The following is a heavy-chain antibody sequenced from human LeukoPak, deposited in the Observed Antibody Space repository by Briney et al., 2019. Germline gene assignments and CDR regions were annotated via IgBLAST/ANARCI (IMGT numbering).Heavy chain of an antibody. CDR3: AKDLHYNDGRWEFDP. Sequence: GGSLRLSCAASGFTFSTFAMTWARQAPGKGLEWVSGVVGGGTTYYADSVKGRFTLSKDNSKKTVYLQMNSLRVEDTAIYYCAKDLHYNDGRWEFDPWGQGTLVTVSS. CDR1: GFTFSTFA. CDR2: VVGGGTT. D-gene: IGHD5-24*01. J-gene: IGHJ5*02. V-gene: IGHV3-23*01.